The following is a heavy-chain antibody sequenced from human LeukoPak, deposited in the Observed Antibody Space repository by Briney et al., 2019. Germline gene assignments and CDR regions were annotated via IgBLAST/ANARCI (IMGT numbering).Heavy chain of an antibody. J-gene: IGHJ5*01. Sequence: GGSLRLSCAASGFTFSAHTMSWVRQAPGKGLEWVSSISPSSTNIFQPASMKGRFTISRDNAKNSLFLQIHSLRVEDTAVYYCAREEWYVFYSDPWGQGTPVTVSS. V-gene: IGHV3-21*06. D-gene: IGHD2-15*01. CDR2: ISPSSTNI. CDR1: GFTFSAHT. CDR3: AREEWYVFYSDP.